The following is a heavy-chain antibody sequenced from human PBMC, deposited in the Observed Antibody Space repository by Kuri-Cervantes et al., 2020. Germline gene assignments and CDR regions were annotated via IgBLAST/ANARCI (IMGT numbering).Heavy chain of an antibody. CDR1: GGSISSGGYS. D-gene: IGHD6-19*01. CDR2: IYYSGST. Sequence: SETLSLTCAVSGGSISSGGYSWSWIRQPLGKGMEWIGYIYYSGSTNYNPSLNSRVTISVDTSKNQFSLKLSSVTVADTAVYYCAGYSSGWRYYYYGMDVWGQGTTVTVSS. CDR3: AGYSSGWRYYYYGMDV. V-gene: IGHV4-61*08. J-gene: IGHJ6*02.